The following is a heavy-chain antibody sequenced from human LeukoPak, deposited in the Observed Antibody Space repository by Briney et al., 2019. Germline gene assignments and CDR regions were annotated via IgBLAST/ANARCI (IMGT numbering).Heavy chain of an antibody. V-gene: IGHV1-2*02. Sequence: GASVKVSCKASGYTFTGYYLHWVRQAPGQGLEWMGWINPNSGGTNFAQKFQGRVTMTRDTSISTAYMELSSLRSDDTAVYYCARTGGSGSYRSCDYWGQGTLVTVSS. D-gene: IGHD3-10*01. J-gene: IGHJ4*02. CDR2: INPNSGGT. CDR3: ARTGGSGSYRSCDY. CDR1: GYTFTGYY.